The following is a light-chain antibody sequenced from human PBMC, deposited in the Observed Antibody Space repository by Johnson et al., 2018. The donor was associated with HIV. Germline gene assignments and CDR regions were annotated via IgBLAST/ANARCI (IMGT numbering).Light chain of an antibody. CDR2: DND. J-gene: IGLJ1*01. CDR1: SSNIGRNY. Sequence: QSVLTQPPSVSAAPGQKVTISCSGSSSNIGRNYVSWYQQLPGTAPKLLIYDNDKRPSGIPDRFSGSKSGTSATLGISGLQTGDEADYYCGTWDSSRSTPNYVFGAGTKVTV. V-gene: IGLV1-51*01. CDR3: GTWDSSRSTPNYV.